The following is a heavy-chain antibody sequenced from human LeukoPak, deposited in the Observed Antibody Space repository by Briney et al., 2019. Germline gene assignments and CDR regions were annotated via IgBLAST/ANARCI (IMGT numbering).Heavy chain of an antibody. CDR2: ISWNSGGI. CDR3: AKIHDYGGKGGFDY. J-gene: IGHJ4*02. CDR1: GFTFDDYA. V-gene: IGHV3-9*01. D-gene: IGHD4-23*01. Sequence: GGSLRLSCAASGFTFDDYAMHWVRQAPGKGLEWVSGISWNSGGIGYADSVKGRFTISRDNSKNTLYLQMNSLRAEDTAVYYCAKIHDYGGKGGFDYWGQGTLVTVSS.